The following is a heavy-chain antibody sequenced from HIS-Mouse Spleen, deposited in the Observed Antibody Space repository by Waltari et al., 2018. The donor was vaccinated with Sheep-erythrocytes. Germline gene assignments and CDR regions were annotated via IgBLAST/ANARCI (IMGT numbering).Heavy chain of an antibody. CDR2: IFSNDEK. J-gene: IGHJ6*02. CDR3: ARITVDQLVDYYYYYGMDV. D-gene: IGHD6-13*01. Sequence: QVTLKESGPVLVKPTETLTLTCTVSGFSLSNARMGVSWIRQPPGKALEWLAHIFSNDEKSYSTSLKSRLTISRKVTTGGPYHDQHGPCDTATYYCARITVDQLVDYYYYYGMDVWGQGTTVTVSS. CDR1: GFSLSNARMG. V-gene: IGHV2-26*01.